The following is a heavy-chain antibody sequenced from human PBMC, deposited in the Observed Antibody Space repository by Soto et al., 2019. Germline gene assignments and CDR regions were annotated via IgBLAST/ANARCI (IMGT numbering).Heavy chain of an antibody. D-gene: IGHD2-15*01. J-gene: IGHJ6*03. CDR2: VYWDDDK. CDR3: ARSRGITVDDLYCYFMDV. Sequence: QITLKESGPTLVRPTQTLTMTCTFSGFSLTTTAVGVGWVRQAPGKALEWLAVVYWDDDKRYSPSLHGRLSITKDTCKNEVVLTVTDMEPTDTGTYYCARSRGITVDDLYCYFMDVWGEGTTVTVSS. V-gene: IGHV2-5*02. CDR1: GFSLTTTAVG.